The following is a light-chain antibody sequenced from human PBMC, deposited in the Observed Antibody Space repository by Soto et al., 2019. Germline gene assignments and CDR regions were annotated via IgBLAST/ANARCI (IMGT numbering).Light chain of an antibody. J-gene: IGKJ1*01. V-gene: IGKV3-11*01. CDR1: QTVSNK. Sequence: EIVLTQSPATLSSCPWERATRSCMASQTVSNKLAWYQHKPGQAPRLLIYDTSNRATGIPARFSGSGSGTDFTLTISSLEPEDFAVYYCHQRKSWPRTFGQGTKVDIK. CDR2: DTS. CDR3: HQRKSWPRT.